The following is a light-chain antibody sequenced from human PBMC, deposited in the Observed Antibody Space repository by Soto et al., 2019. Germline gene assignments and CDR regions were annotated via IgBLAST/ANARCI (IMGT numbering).Light chain of an antibody. J-gene: IGKJ2*01. Sequence: EIVWTQSPATLSLSPGERATLSCRASQSVRSYLAWYQQKHGQAPRLLIYDASNRATGIPARFSGGGSGTDFTLTISSLEPEDFSVYYCQQRSNWPPTFGQGTKLEIK. V-gene: IGKV3-11*01. CDR2: DAS. CDR3: QQRSNWPPT. CDR1: QSVRSY.